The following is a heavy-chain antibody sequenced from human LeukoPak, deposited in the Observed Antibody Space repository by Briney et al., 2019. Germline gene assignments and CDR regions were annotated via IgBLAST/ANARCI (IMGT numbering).Heavy chain of an antibody. J-gene: IGHJ4*02. Sequence: KHGESLKISCKGSGYRFSSYWIGWVRQMPGKGLEWMGIIYPGDSDTRYSPSFQGQVTISADKSISTAYLQWSSLKASDTAMYYGARRGWTAAAASYYFDYWGQGTLVTVSS. V-gene: IGHV5-51*01. CDR3: ARRGWTAAAASYYFDY. CDR1: GYRFSSYW. CDR2: IYPGDSDT. D-gene: IGHD6-13*01.